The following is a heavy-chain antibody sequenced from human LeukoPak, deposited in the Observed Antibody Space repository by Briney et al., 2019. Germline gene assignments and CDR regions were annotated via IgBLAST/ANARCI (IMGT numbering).Heavy chain of an antibody. J-gene: IGHJ4*02. D-gene: IGHD5-12*01. CDR1: GFTFSSYA. Sequence: SGGSLRLSCAASGFTFSSYAMSWVCHAPGQGLEWVSAICGSGGSTYYADSVKGLFTISRDNSKNTLYLQMNSLRAEDTAVYYCAKGIVATIFDCWGQGTLVTVSS. CDR2: ICGSGGST. CDR3: AKGIVATIFDC. V-gene: IGHV3-23*01.